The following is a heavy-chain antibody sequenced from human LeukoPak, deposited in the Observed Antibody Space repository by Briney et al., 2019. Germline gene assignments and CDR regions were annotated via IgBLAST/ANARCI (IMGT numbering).Heavy chain of an antibody. CDR3: ARGPTYYYDSSGYSFFFQH. CDR2: INHSGST. D-gene: IGHD3-22*01. V-gene: IGHV4-34*01. J-gene: IGHJ1*01. Sequence: PSETLSLTCTVSGGSFSGYYWSWIRQPPGKGLEWIGEINHSGSTNYNPSLKSRVTISVDTSKNQFSLKLSSVTAADTAVYYCARGPTYYYDSSGYSFFFQHWGQGTLVTVSS. CDR1: GGSFSGYY.